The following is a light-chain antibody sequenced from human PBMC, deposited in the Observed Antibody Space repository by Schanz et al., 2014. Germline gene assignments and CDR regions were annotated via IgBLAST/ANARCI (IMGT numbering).Light chain of an antibody. CDR3: QQYGRSLSIT. CDR2: RAS. V-gene: IGKV3-20*01. CDR1: QSVSSSY. Sequence: EIVLTQSPVTLSVSPGERATLSCRASQSVSSSYLAWYQQKPGQAPRLIIYRASSRATGIPDRFSGSGSGTDFTLTISRLEPEDFAVYYCQQYGRSLSITFGQGTRLEIK. J-gene: IGKJ5*01.